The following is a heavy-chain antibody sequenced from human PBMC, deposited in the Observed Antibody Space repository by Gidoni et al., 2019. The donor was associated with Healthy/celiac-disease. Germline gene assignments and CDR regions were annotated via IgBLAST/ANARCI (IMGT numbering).Heavy chain of an antibody. CDR3: ARDLQTYGYPYYFDY. V-gene: IGHV3-21*01. CDR1: GVTFSSYR. Sequence: EVQLVESGGGLVKPGGSLRLSCASSGVTFSSYRRNWFRQAPGKGLEWVSSISSSSSYIYYADAVKGRFTISRDNAKNSLYLQMNSLRAEDTAVYYCARDLQTYGYPYYFDYWGQGTLVTVSS. CDR2: ISSSSSYI. J-gene: IGHJ4*02. D-gene: IGHD5-18*01.